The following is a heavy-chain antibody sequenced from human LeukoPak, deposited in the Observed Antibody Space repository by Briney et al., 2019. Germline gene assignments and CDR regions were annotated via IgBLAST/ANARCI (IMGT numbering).Heavy chain of an antibody. V-gene: IGHV4-34*01. CDR2: INHNGST. Sequence: PSETLSLTCAVYGGPFGGYYWSWVRQPPGKGLEWIGEINHNGSTNYNPSLNKRSTKSVDTSNNQFALKQSSVTAADAAVYYCERHRLDSGSYSYFDYWGQGTLVTVSS. D-gene: IGHD1-26*01. CDR3: ERHRLDSGSYSYFDY. CDR1: GGPFGGYY. J-gene: IGHJ4*02.